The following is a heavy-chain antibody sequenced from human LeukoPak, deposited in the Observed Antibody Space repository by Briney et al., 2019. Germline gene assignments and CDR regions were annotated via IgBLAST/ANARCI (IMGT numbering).Heavy chain of an antibody. V-gene: IGHV4-4*02. J-gene: IGHJ5*02. CDR1: GGSISSSNW. CDR2: FYHSGST. D-gene: IGHD3-10*01. Sequence: SETPSLTSAVSGGSISSSNWWSWVRQPPGKGLEWIGEFYHSGSTNYNPSLKRRVTISVDKSKNQFSLKLSSVTAADTAVYYCARQITMVRGVINWFDPWGQGTLVTVSS. CDR3: ARQITMVRGVINWFDP.